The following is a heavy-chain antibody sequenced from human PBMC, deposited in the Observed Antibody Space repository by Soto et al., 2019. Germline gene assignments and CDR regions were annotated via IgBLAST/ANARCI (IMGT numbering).Heavy chain of an antibody. CDR1: GDSISNSRFY. CDR2: IYHTGNA. CDR3: ARDYFDSSDYTTNWFDP. D-gene: IGHD3-22*01. V-gene: IGHV4-39*01. J-gene: IGHJ5*02. Sequence: QLQLKESGPGLVKSSETLSLTCSVSGDSISNSRFYWAWIRQPPGEGLVWIGSIYHTGNAYYNPYLKRRVTIFVDTSNNQFSLKLTSVTAADTALYYCARDYFDSSDYTTNWFDPWGQGALVTVSS.